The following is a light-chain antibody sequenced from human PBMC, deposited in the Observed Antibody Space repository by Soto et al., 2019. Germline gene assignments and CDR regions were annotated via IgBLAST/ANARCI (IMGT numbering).Light chain of an antibody. CDR3: QQYNTYSA. Sequence: DIPMTQSPSTLSASVGDRVTITCRASQTINTWLAWYQQKPGKAPNLLIYDASTLKSGVPSRFSGSGSGTEFTLTISSLQPDDFATYYCQQYNTYSAFGQGTKVEI. V-gene: IGKV1-5*01. J-gene: IGKJ1*01. CDR1: QTINTW. CDR2: DAS.